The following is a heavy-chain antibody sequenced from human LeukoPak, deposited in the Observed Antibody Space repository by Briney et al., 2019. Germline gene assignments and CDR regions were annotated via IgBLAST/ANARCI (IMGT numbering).Heavy chain of an antibody. CDR3: ARDSGVYDSSGYWGY. J-gene: IGHJ4*02. CDR1: GGSISSYY. CDR2: IYYSGST. V-gene: IGHV4-59*01. Sequence: SETLSLTCTVSGGSISSYYWSWIRQPPGKGLEWIGYIYYSGSTNYNPSLKSRVTISVDTSKNQFSLKLSSVTAADTAVYYCARDSGVYDSSGYWGYWGQGTLVTVSS. D-gene: IGHD3-22*01.